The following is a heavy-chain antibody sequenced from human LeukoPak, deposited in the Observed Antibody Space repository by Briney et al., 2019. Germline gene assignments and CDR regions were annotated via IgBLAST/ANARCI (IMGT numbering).Heavy chain of an antibody. CDR1: GDSVSSNRAA. V-gene: IGHV6-1*01. D-gene: IGHD5-18*01. CDR3: ARGEYSYGLKGDYYYYYMDV. J-gene: IGHJ6*03. CDR2: TYYRSKWYN. Sequence: SQTLSLTCAISGDSVSSNRAAWNWIRQSPSRGLEWLGRTYYRSKWYNDYAVSVKSRISISPDTSKNQFSLQLNSVTPEDTAVYYCARGEYSYGLKGDYYYYYMDVWGKGTTVTVSS.